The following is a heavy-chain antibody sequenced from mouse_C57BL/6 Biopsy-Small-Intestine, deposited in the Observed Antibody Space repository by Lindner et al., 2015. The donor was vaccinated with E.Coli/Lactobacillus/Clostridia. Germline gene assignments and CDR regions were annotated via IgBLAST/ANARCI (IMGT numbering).Heavy chain of an antibody. CDR1: EYTFTNYV. V-gene: IGHV1-14*01. CDR3: ARRASSSGPFDY. J-gene: IGHJ2*01. CDR2: INPYNDGT. D-gene: IGHD3-1*01. Sequence: VQLQESGPELVKPGASVKMSCKASEYTFTNYVLHWVKQKPGQGLEWIGYINPYNDGTNYNETFKGKATLTSDKSSNTAYMELSSLTSEDSAVYYCARRASSSGPFDYWGQGTTLTVSS.